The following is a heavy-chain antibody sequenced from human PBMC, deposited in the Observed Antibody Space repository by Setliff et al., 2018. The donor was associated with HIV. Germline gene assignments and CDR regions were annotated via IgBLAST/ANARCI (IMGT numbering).Heavy chain of an antibody. Sequence: GGSLRLSCVASGFTFRDFAMYWVRQAPGKGLEWVANIKQDGSEKYYLESVKGRFSISRDNAKDSLYLQMNSLRVEDTAIYYCARDGPTGWDAFDVWGQGTMVTVSS. D-gene: IGHD3-9*01. CDR2: IKQDGSEK. CDR3: ARDGPTGWDAFDV. CDR1: GFTFRDFA. J-gene: IGHJ3*01. V-gene: IGHV3-7*03.